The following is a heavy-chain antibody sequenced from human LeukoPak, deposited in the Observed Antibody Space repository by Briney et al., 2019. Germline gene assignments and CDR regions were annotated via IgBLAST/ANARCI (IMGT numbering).Heavy chain of an antibody. D-gene: IGHD2-8*01. J-gene: IGHJ4*02. V-gene: IGHV1-46*01. CDR1: GYTFTSYY. CDR3: ARDYCTNGVCYYFDY. CDR2: INTSGGST. Sequence: GASVKVSCKASGYTFTSYYMHWVRQAPGQGLEWMGIINTSGGSTSYAQKFQGRVTMTRDTSTRTVYMEQSSLRSEDTAVYYCARDYCTNGVCYYFDYWGQGTLVTVSS.